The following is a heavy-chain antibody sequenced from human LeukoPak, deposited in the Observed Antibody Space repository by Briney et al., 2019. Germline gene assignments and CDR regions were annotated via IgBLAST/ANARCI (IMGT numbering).Heavy chain of an antibody. CDR1: GGTFSSHA. D-gene: IGHD5-12*01. Sequence: SVKVSCKASGGTFSSHAISWVRQAPGQGLEWMGGIIPMFGTGNSAQKFQGRVTITADESTNIAYMKLSSLRSEDTAVYYCASLALASRIFFDYWGQGTLVTVSS. CDR3: ASLALASRIFFDY. J-gene: IGHJ4*02. V-gene: IGHV1-69*01. CDR2: IIPMFGTG.